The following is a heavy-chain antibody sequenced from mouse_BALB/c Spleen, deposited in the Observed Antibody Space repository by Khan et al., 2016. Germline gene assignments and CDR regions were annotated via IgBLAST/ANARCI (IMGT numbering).Heavy chain of an antibody. CDR1: EFTFSDYY. CDR3: ARGGLRLPWFAY. Sequence: EVELVESGGGLVKPGGSLKLSCAASEFTFSDYYMYWVRQTPEKRLEWVATISDGGSYTYYPDSVKGRFTISRDNAKNNLYLQMSSLKSEDTAMYYCARGGLRLPWFAYWGQGTLVTVSA. CDR2: ISDGGSYT. J-gene: IGHJ3*01. D-gene: IGHD1-2*01. V-gene: IGHV5-4*02.